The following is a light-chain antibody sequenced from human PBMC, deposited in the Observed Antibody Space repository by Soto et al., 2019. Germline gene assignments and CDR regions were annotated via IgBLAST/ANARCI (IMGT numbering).Light chain of an antibody. Sequence: DFVMTQSPDSLAVSLGEMATINCKSSQSVLYRSNNNNYLSWYQQKPGQPPKLLISWASTRESGVPDRFSGSGSGTDFTLTTSSLQAEDVAIYYCHQYLTAPWTFGQGNKVEIK. V-gene: IGKV4-1*01. CDR2: WAS. CDR3: HQYLTAPWT. CDR1: QSVLYRSNNNNY. J-gene: IGKJ1*01.